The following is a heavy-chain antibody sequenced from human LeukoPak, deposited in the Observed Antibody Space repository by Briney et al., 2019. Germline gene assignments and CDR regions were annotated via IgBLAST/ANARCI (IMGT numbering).Heavy chain of an antibody. CDR1: GGTFSSYA. V-gene: IGHV1-69*04. CDR2: IIPILGIA. Sequence: SVKVSCKASGGTFSSYAISWVRQAPGQGLEWMGRIIPILGIANYAQKFQGRVTNTADKSTSTAYMELSSLRSEDTAVYYCARVGDYGDYVTLVDYWGQGTLVTVSS. D-gene: IGHD4-17*01. CDR3: ARVGDYGDYVTLVDY. J-gene: IGHJ4*02.